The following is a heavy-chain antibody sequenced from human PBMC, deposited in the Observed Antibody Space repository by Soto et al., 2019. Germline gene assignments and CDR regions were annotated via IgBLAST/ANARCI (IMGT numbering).Heavy chain of an antibody. CDR1: GDSISRVGYS. J-gene: IGHJ6*01. CDR2: IYHTGST. Sequence: SETRPLTYTVSGDSISRVGYSWFWIRQPPQKGLEWIGYIYHTGSTSYSPSLKSRVTISVDKSKNQFSLILNSVTAADTAIYYCDTANSGIYG. D-gene: IGHD5-18*01. CDR3: DTANSGIYG. V-gene: IGHV4-30-2*01.